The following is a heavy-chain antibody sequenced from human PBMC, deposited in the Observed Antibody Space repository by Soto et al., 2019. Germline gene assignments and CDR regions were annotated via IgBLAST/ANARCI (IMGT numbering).Heavy chain of an antibody. CDR3: ARAGEGSGGTYGGGDFDY. Sequence: QVQLVESGGGVVQPGRSLRLSCEASGFTFSSYAMNWVRQAPGKGLERVAVISYDGNNKDYADSVKGRLTISRDNSKNTLYLQMNSLRAEDTAVYFCARAGEGSGGTYGGGDFDYGAREPWSPSPQ. D-gene: IGHD2-8*02. CDR1: GFTFSSYA. J-gene: IGHJ4*02. CDR2: ISYDGNNK. V-gene: IGHV3-30-3*01.